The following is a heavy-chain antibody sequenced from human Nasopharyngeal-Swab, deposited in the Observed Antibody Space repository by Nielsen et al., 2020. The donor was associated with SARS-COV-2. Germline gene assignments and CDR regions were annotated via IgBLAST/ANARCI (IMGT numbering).Heavy chain of an antibody. V-gene: IGHV3-23*01. CDR2: ISGSGGST. Sequence: GGSLRLSCAASGFTFSSYAMSWVRQAPGKGLEWVSAISGSGGSTYYADSVKGRFTTSRDNSKNTLYLQMNSLRAEDTAVYYCAKDGMVRGAFDIWGQGTMVTVSS. D-gene: IGHD5-18*01. J-gene: IGHJ3*02. CDR3: AKDGMVRGAFDI. CDR1: GFTFSSYA.